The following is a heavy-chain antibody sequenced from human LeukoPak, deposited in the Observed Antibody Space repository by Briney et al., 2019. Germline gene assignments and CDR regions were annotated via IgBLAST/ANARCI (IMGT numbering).Heavy chain of an antibody. D-gene: IGHD3-22*01. V-gene: IGHV3-30-3*01. CDR3: AKDTTYYYDSSGSPTPDAFDI. J-gene: IGHJ3*02. CDR2: ISYDGSNK. Sequence: GSLRLSCAASGFTFSSYAMHWVRQAPGKGLEWVAVISYDGSNKYYADSVKGRFTISRDNSKNTLYLQMNSLRAEDTAVYYCAKDTTYYYDSSGSPTPDAFDIWGQGTMVTVSS. CDR1: GFTFSSYA.